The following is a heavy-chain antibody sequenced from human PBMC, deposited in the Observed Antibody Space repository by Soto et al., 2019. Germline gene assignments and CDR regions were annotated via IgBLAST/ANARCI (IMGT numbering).Heavy chain of an antibody. Sequence: SETLSLTCTVSGYSVTSGSYWGWFRQPPEKGLEWIGSVYLSGHTYHNPSLMSQVTISIDTSKNQFSLKLTSVTAADTAVYYCARARIVGSGTIVDFWGLGTLVTVSS. CDR3: ARARIVGSGTIVDF. D-gene: IGHD1-7*01. J-gene: IGHJ4*02. V-gene: IGHV4-38-2*02. CDR1: GYSVTSGSY. CDR2: VYLSGHT.